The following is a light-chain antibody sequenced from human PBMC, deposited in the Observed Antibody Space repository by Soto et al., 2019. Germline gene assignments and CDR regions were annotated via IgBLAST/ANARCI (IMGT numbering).Light chain of an antibody. CDR1: QSINNW. Sequence: DIQMTQSPSTLSASIGDRVTITCRASQSINNWLAWYQQKPGKAPKFLIYDGSTLESGVPSRFSGRASGTEFPLTISSLQPEDFATYYCQQYDDYPLTFGGGTRVEIK. CDR2: DGS. CDR3: QQYDDYPLT. J-gene: IGKJ4*01. V-gene: IGKV1-5*01.